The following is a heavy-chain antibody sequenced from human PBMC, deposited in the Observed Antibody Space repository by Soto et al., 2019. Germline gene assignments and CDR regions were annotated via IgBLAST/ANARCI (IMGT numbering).Heavy chain of an antibody. D-gene: IGHD3-22*01. CDR1: GFTFSTYA. CDR3: AKTPRGGGYGDWYLDL. J-gene: IGHJ2*01. CDR2: SNPSGGPT. V-gene: IGHV3-23*01. Sequence: PGGSLRLSCAASGFTFSTYAMTWVRLAPGRGLEWVSGSNPSGGPTYYPDSVKGRFTTSRDNSKNTLYLQMNSRRAEDTAIYYCAKTPRGGGYGDWYLDLWGRGTLVTVSS.